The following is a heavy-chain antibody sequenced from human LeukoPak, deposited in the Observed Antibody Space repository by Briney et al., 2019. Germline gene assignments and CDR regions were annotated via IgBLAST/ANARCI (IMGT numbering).Heavy chain of an antibody. CDR3: ARGNYYYYYMDV. Sequence: PSETLSLTCTVSGGSISSYYWSWIRQPPGKGLEWIGYIYYSGSTNYNPSLKSRVTISVDTSKNKFSLKLSSVTAADTAVYYCARGNYYYYYMDVWGKGTTVTVSS. V-gene: IGHV4-59*01. CDR2: IYYSGST. J-gene: IGHJ6*03. CDR1: GGSISSYY.